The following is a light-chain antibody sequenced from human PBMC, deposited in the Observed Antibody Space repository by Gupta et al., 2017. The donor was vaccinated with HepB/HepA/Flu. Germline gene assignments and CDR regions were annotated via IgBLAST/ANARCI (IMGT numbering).Light chain of an antibody. Sequence: QSALTQPRSVSGSPGQSVTTSCTGTSSDVGGYNYVSWYQQHPGKAPKLMIYDVSKRPSGVPDRFSGSKSGNTASRTISGLQAEDEADYYCCSYAGSYSYVFGTGTKVTVL. CDR3: CSYAGSYSYV. CDR1: SSDVGGYNY. J-gene: IGLJ1*01. CDR2: DVS. V-gene: IGLV2-11*01.